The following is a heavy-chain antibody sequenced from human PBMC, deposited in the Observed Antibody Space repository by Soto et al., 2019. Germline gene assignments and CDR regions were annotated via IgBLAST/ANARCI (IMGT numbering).Heavy chain of an antibody. J-gene: IGHJ4*02. CDR1: GGSISSGGYS. V-gene: IGHV4-30-2*01. D-gene: IGHD5-12*01. CDR2: IYHSGST. CDR3: ARVHGYSGYDPFDY. Sequence: TSETLSLTCAVSGGSISSGGYSWSWIRQPPGKGLEWIGYIYHSGSTYYNPSLKSRVTISVDRSKNQFSLKLSSVTAADTAVYYCARVHGYSGYDPFDYWGQGTLVTVSS.